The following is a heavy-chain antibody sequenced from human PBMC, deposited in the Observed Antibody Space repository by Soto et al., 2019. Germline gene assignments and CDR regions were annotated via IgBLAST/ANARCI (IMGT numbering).Heavy chain of an antibody. CDR3: VKDTVVVINGGDFDY. J-gene: IGHJ4*02. Sequence: EVQLLESGGAWVQPGGSLRLSCEASGFTYLKYAMSWVRQAPGKGLEWVSGISGDAGRTFYADSLKGRFTISRDNSKNAVYLQMNSLRVEDTAVYYCVKDTVVVINGGDFDYWGQGTPVTVSS. CDR2: ISGDAGRT. D-gene: IGHD3-22*01. V-gene: IGHV3-23*01. CDR1: GFTYLKYA.